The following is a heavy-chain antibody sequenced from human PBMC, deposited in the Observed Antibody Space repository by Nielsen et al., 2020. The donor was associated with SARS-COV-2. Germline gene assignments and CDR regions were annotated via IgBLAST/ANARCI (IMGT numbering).Heavy chain of an antibody. CDR2: ISGNSDSA. Sequence: ASVKVSCKASGYTFTKYGISWVRQAPGQGLEWMGWISGNSDSAKYVKKFLGRVIMTTDTSTSTAYLEVRSLRSDDTAVYYCASSAPPSGFNGFDPWGQGTLVTVSS. CDR1: GYTFTKYG. V-gene: IGHV1-18*04. J-gene: IGHJ5*02. D-gene: IGHD3-22*01. CDR3: ASSAPPSGFNGFDP.